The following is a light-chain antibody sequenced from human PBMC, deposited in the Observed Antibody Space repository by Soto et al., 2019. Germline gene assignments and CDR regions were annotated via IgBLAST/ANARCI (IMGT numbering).Light chain of an antibody. J-gene: IGLJ1*01. CDR3: GSYTTSNTRQIV. V-gene: IGLV2-14*01. CDR2: DVS. Sequence: QSALTQPASVSGSPGQSITISCTGTSSDVGGYNYVSWYQQHPGKAPKFMIYDVSNRPSGVSNRFSGSKSGNTASLTISGLPAEDEADYYCGSYTTSNTRQIVFGTGTKLTVL. CDR1: SSDVGGYNY.